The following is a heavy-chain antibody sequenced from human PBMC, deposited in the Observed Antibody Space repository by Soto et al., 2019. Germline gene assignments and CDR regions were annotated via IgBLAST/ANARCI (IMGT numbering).Heavy chain of an antibody. CDR1: GGSMSRSYW. CDR2: INESGVY. V-gene: IGHV4-4*02. J-gene: IGHJ4*02. Sequence: QVQLQESGPGLVKPSGTLSLTCAVSGGSMSRSYWWTWLRQSPGTGLEWLGEINESGVYSYAPSCGSRATMSVDKSKNHFSVMLTSVTAADTAIYYCARGGSGWSAPLDYWGQGTRVTVSS. D-gene: IGHD6-19*01. CDR3: ARGGSGWSAPLDY.